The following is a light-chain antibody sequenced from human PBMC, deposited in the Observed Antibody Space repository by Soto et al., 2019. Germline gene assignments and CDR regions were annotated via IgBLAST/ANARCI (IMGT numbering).Light chain of an antibody. CDR3: QHHAAPPIT. V-gene: IGKV3-20*01. Sequence: TVLTQSPVTLSLSPGERATLSCRASQSVGGNVAWYQQKPGQAPKLLISGASSRAPGIPDMCSGSGSGAASILSSSPLEPEDFALYYCQHHAAPPITFGQGTRL. CDR2: GAS. CDR1: QSVGGN. J-gene: IGKJ5*01.